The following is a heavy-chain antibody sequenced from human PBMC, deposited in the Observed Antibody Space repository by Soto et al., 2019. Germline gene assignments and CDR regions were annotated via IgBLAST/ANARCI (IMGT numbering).Heavy chain of an antibody. CDR2: ISSSSSYI. CDR1: GFTFSSYS. D-gene: IGHD6-6*01. CDR3: ARDGGSSNKYYYYYYGMDV. J-gene: IGHJ6*02. V-gene: IGHV3-21*01. Sequence: PGGSLRLSCAASGFTFSSYSMNWVRQAPGKGLEWVSSISSSSSYIYYAGSVKGRFTISRDNAKNSLYLQMNSLRAEDTAVYYCARDGGSSNKYYYYYYGMDVWGQGTTVTVSS.